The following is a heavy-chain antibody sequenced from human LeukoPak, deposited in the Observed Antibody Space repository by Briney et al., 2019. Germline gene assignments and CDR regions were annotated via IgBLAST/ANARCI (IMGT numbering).Heavy chain of an antibody. CDR2: MNPDSGNT. J-gene: IGHJ6*03. CDR1: GDTFTNYD. CDR3: ARAPYCSSTSCPYYLVV. V-gene: IGHV1-8*03. Sequence: ASVKVSCKASGDTFTNYDINWVRQATGQGLESMGWMNPDSGNTGYAQKFQGRVTITKNTSISTAYMELSSLRSEDTALYYCARAPYCSSTSCPYYLVVWRKGTTVTVSS. D-gene: IGHD2-2*01.